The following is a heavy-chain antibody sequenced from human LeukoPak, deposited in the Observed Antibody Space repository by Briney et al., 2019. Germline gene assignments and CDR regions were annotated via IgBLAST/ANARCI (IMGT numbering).Heavy chain of an antibody. CDR1: GGSTSSTTYY. D-gene: IGHD3-22*01. CDR2: IYYSGST. CDR3: ARPLYDSSGYYYSDY. J-gene: IGHJ4*02. Sequence: PSETLSLTCTVSGGSTSSTTYYWGWIRQPPGKGLEWIGSIYYSGSTYYNPSLKSRVTISVDTSKNQFSLKLSSVTAADTAVYYCARPLYDSSGYYYSDYWGQGTLVTVSS. V-gene: IGHV4-39*01.